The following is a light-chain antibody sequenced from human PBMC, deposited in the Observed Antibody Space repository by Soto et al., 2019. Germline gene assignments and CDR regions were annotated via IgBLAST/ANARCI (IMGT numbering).Light chain of an antibody. CDR1: QSVSSS. V-gene: IGKV3D-15*01. CDR3: QQYNNWPRT. J-gene: IGKJ1*01. Sequence: EIVLTQSPGTLSLSPGERATLSCRASQSVSSSRLAWYRQKPGQAPKLLIHGASTRATGIPDRFSGSGSGTEFTLTINSLQSEDFAVYYCQQYNNWPRTFGQGTKVDIK. CDR2: GAS.